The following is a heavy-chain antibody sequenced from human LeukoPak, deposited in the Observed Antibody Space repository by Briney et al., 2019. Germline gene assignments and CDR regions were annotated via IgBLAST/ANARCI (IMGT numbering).Heavy chain of an antibody. Sequence: GGSLRPSCAASGFTFDDYTMHWVRQAPGKGLEWVSLISWDGGSTYYADSVKGRFTISRDNSKNSLYLQMNSLRTEDTALYYCAKEAGTTTYYYYGMDVWGQGTTVTVSS. CDR1: GFTFDDYT. CDR3: AKEAGTTTYYYYGMDV. CDR2: ISWDGGST. D-gene: IGHD1-7*01. V-gene: IGHV3-43*01. J-gene: IGHJ6*02.